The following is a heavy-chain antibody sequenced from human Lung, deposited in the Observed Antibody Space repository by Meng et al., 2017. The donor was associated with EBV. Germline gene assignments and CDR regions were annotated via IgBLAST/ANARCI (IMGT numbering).Heavy chain of an antibody. CDR3: ARWNGRDQSSDY. Sequence: QVQLEQSGSGLKQPGASVTVSCNASVYTFTSHGINWARQTPGHGLEWMGWIITDTGVPTYDQAFTRRFVFTLDPSVSTTYLQISSLTAGDTDVYFCARWNGRDQSSDYWGQGTLVTVSS. J-gene: IGHJ4*02. CDR1: VYTFTSHG. CDR2: IITDTGVP. D-gene: IGHD1-1*01. V-gene: IGHV7-4-1*02.